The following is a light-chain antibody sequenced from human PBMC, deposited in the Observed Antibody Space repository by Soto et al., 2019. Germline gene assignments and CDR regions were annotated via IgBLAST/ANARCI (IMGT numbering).Light chain of an antibody. Sequence: LVSTQSPVTISFSPVAVATLSCSSGQSVSSNYLAWYQQKPGQAPRLLIYGASTRASGVPARFSGSGSGTDFTLTISSLQPDDYATYYCQQYNSYSPLNCGGGTKGDIK. CDR1: QSVSSNY. V-gene: IGKV3-20*01. CDR2: GAS. CDR3: QQYNSYSPLN. J-gene: IGKJ4*01.